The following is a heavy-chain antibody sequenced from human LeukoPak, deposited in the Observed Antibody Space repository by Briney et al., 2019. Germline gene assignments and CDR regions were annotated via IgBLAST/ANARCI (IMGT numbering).Heavy chain of an antibody. J-gene: IGHJ4*02. CDR3: ARVSSGWGGLDY. D-gene: IGHD6-19*01. CDR1: GFTFSSYW. Sequence: GGSLRLSCAASGFTFSSYWMHWVRHAPGKGLVWVSRINSDGSSTSYADSVKGRFTISRDNAKNTLYLQMNSLRAEDTAVYYCARVSSGWGGLDYWGQGTLVTVSS. V-gene: IGHV3-74*01. CDR2: INSDGSST.